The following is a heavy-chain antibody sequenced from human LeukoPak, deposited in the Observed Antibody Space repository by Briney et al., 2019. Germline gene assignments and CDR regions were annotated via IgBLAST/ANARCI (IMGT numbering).Heavy chain of an antibody. D-gene: IGHD3-22*01. CDR2: IRHDESKT. Sequence: GGSLRLSCAASGLIFSSYGMHWVRQAPGEGLEWVAYIRHDESKTFYADSVKGRFTISRDNSKNTLYLQMNSPRAEDTAVYYCAKGEDYYDSSGYYQLDPWGQGTLVTVSS. J-gene: IGHJ5*02. CDR1: GLIFSSYG. CDR3: AKGEDYYDSSGYYQLDP. V-gene: IGHV3-30*02.